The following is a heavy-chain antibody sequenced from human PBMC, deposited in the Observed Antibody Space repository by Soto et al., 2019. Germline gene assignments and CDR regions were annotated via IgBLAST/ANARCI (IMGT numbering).Heavy chain of an antibody. Sequence: QVQLVESGGGVVQPGRSLRLSCAASGFTLSSYAMHWVRQAPDKGLEWVAVIWYDGSDKYYADSVKGRFTISRDNSKNTLYLQMNSLRAEDTAVYYCVRGAVGYDTFGLWGQGTLVTVSS. V-gene: IGHV3-33*01. CDR3: VRGAVGYDTFGL. CDR2: IWYDGSDK. CDR1: GFTLSSYA. D-gene: IGHD3-9*01. J-gene: IGHJ4*02.